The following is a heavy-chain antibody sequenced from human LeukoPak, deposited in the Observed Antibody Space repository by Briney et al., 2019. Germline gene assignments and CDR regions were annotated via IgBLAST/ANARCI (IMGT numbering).Heavy chain of an antibody. J-gene: IGHJ4*02. V-gene: IGHV3-30*02. CDR3: AKKGYYASGSYFDY. CDR1: GFIFSSYA. D-gene: IGHD3-10*01. Sequence: GGSVRLSCAASGFIFSSYAMHWVRQAPGKGLEWVAFIRYDGSNKYYADSVKGRFTIYRDNSKNTLYLQMNSLRPEDTAMYYCAKKGYYASGSYFDYWGQGTLVTVSS. CDR2: IRYDGSNK.